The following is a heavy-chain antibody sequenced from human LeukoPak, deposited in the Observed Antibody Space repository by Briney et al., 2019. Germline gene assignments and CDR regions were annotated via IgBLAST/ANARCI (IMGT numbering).Heavy chain of an antibody. CDR3: ARAFGRGDFWSGYYHDAFDI. Sequence: ASVKVSCKTSGSTFTGAYMHWVRQAPGQGLEWMGWINPNSGGTNYAQKFQGRVTMTRDTSISTAYMELSRLRSDDTAVYYCARAFGRGDFWSGYYHDAFDIWGQGTMVTVSS. D-gene: IGHD3-3*01. CDR1: GSTFTGAY. CDR2: INPNSGGT. J-gene: IGHJ3*02. V-gene: IGHV1-2*02.